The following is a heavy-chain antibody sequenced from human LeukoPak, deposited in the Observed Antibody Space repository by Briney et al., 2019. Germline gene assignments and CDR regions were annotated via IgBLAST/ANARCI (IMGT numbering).Heavy chain of an antibody. CDR1: GFTFSSYW. CDR3: ARKLGNNWNDVVSNWFDP. CDR2: INSDGSGT. Sequence: GGSLRLSCAASGFTFSSYWMHWVRQAPGKGLVWVSRINSDGSGTTHADSVKGRFTISRDNAKNTLYLQMNSLRAEDTAVYYCARKLGNNWNDVVSNWFDPWGQGTLVTVSS. D-gene: IGHD1-1*01. J-gene: IGHJ5*02. V-gene: IGHV3-74*01.